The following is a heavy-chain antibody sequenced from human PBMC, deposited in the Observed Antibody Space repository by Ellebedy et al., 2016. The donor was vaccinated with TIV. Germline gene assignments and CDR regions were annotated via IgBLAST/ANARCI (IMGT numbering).Heavy chain of an antibody. V-gene: IGHV3-43*02. D-gene: IGHD5-18*01. CDR3: AREAIQLGY. CDR2: IRGDGGST. J-gene: IGHJ4*02. CDR1: GFTFDDYA. Sequence: GESLKISCAASGFTFDDYAMHWVRQAPGKGLEWVSLIRGDGGSTYYADSVKGRFTISRDNAKNSLYLQMNSLRAEDTAVYYCAREAIQLGYWGQGTLVTVSS.